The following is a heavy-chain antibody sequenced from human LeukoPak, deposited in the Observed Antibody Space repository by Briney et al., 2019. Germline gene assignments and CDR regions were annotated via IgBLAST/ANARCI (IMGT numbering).Heavy chain of an antibody. D-gene: IGHD2-2*01. CDR3: ARDWGYCSSTSCSPGNWFDP. CDR1: GGSISSGCYY. J-gene: IGHJ5*02. CDR2: IYASGST. Sequence: SETLSLTCTVSGGSISSGCYYWSWIRQPAGKGLEWIGRIYASGSTNYNPSLKSRVTISVDTSKNQFSLKLSSVTAADTAVYYCARDWGYCSSTSCSPGNWFDPWGQGTLVTVSS. V-gene: IGHV4-61*02.